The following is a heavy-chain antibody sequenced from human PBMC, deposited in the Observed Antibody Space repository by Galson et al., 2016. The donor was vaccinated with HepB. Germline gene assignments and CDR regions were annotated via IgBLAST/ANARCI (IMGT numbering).Heavy chain of an antibody. D-gene: IGHD2-21*02. CDR1: GFTFSAFA. J-gene: IGHJ4*02. V-gene: IGHV3-64D*06. CDR2: ISSNGGST. CDR3: LMGDFADY. Sequence: SMRLSGGASGFTFSAFAVHCVRQAPGNGLQYVSAISSNGGSTYHADSVKGRFTISRDNSRNTLYLQMSSLRAEDTAVYFCLMGDFADYWGQGTLVTVSS.